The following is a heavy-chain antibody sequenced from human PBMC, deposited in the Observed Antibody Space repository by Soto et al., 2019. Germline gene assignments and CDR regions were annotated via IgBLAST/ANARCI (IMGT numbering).Heavy chain of an antibody. D-gene: IGHD5-12*01. Sequence: QVQLVQSGAEVKKPGSSVKVSCKASGGTFSSYAISWVRQATGQGLEWMGGIIPIFGTANYAQKFQGRVTITADESTSTAYMELSSLRSEDTAVYYCARGADGYNYNFLQDYYYGMDVWGQGTTVTVSS. CDR2: IIPIFGTA. J-gene: IGHJ6*02. CDR3: ARGADGYNYNFLQDYYYGMDV. V-gene: IGHV1-69*01. CDR1: GGTFSSYA.